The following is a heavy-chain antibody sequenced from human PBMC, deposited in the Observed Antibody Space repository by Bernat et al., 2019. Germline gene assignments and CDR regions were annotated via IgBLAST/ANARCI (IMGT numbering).Heavy chain of an antibody. CDR2: INHSGST. J-gene: IGHJ4*02. Sequence: QVQLQQWGAGLLKPSETLSLTCAVYGGSFRGYYWSWMRQPPGKGLEWIGEINHSGSTNYNPSLKSRVTISVDTSKNQFSLKLSSVTAADTAVYYCARGKVAARPGQWGYWGQGTLVTVSS. CDR3: ARGKVAARPGQWGY. CDR1: GGSFRGYY. V-gene: IGHV4-34*01. D-gene: IGHD6-6*01.